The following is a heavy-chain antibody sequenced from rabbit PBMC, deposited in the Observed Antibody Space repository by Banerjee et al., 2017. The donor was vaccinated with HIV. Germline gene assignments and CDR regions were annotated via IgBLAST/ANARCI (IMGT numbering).Heavy chain of an antibody. CDR1: GFDFSSNS. V-gene: IGHV1S45*01. CDR2: IDAGSGST. CDR3: ARGGGWSATRLDL. D-gene: IGHD4-1*01. J-gene: IGHJ3*01. Sequence: QEQLVESGGGLVQPEGSLTLTCKASGFDFSSNSMCWVRQAPGKGLEWIASIDAGSGSTYYASWAKGRFTISKTSSTTVTLQMTSLTAADTATYFCARGGGWSATRLDLWGPGTLVTVS.